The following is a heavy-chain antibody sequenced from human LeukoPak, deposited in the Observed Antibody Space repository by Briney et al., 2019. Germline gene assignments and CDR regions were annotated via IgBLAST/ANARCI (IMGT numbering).Heavy chain of an antibody. CDR1: GFTFSHFF. J-gene: IGHJ6*02. Sequence: GGSLRLSCAASGFTFSHFFMNWIRQAPGKGLEWVSSISSSSSYIYYADSVKGRFTISRDNAKNSLYLQMNSLRAEDTAVYYCARDGYDGGPYYYYGMDVWGQGTTVTVSS. D-gene: IGHD5-18*01. V-gene: IGHV3-21*01. CDR2: ISSSSSYI. CDR3: ARDGYDGGPYYYYGMDV.